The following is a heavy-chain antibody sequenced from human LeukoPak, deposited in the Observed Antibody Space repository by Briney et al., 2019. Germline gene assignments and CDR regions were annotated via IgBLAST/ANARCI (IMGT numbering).Heavy chain of an antibody. CDR1: GGSISSYY. CDR3: ARDSDGSGYDHYYMDV. Sequence: PSETLSLTCTVSGGSISSYYWSWIRQPPGKGLEWIGYIYYSGSTNYNPSLKSRVTISVDTSKNQSSLKLSSVTAADTAVYYCARDSDGSGYDHYYMDVWGKGTTVTVSS. V-gene: IGHV4-59*01. CDR2: IYYSGST. J-gene: IGHJ6*03. D-gene: IGHD3-22*01.